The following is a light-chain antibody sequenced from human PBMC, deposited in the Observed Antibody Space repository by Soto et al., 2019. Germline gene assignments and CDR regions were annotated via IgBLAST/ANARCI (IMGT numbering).Light chain of an antibody. Sequence: DIQLTQSPSSLSAFVGDRVTITCRASQGIRIDLGWFQQRPGKAPKRLIYGASSLQSGVPPRFSGSGYGTEFTLTISNLQPEDFATYYCLQHNSFPRTFGQGTKVDIK. CDR3: LQHNSFPRT. CDR1: QGIRID. J-gene: IGKJ1*01. V-gene: IGKV1-17*02. CDR2: GAS.